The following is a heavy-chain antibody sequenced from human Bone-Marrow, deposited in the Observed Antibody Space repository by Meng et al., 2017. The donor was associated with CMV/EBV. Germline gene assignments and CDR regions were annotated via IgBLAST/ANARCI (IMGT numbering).Heavy chain of an antibody. J-gene: IGHJ5*02. D-gene: IGHD3-22*01. CDR2: INHSGST. CDR1: GFTFSTYW. Sequence: SQTLSLTCAASGFTFSTYWMNWVRQAPGKGLEWIGEINHSGSTNYNPSLKSRVTISVDTSKNQFSLKLSSVTAADTAVYYCARGGYYYDSSGYYYGWFDPWGQGTRVTGSS. V-gene: IGHV4-34*01. CDR3: ARGGYYYDSSGYYYGWFDP.